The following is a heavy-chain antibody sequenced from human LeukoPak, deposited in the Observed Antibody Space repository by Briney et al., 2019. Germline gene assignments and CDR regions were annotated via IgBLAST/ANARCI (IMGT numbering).Heavy chain of an antibody. V-gene: IGHV3-9*01. J-gene: IGHJ4*02. CDR2: ISWNSGSI. CDR3: AKDIAGGYDYNFDY. Sequence: GRSLRLSCAASGFTFDDYAMHWVRQAPGKGLEWVSGISWNSGSIGYADSVKGRFTFSRDNAKNSLYLQMNSLRAEDTALYYCAKDIAGGYDYNFDYWGQGTLVTVSS. D-gene: IGHD5-12*01. CDR1: GFTFDDYA.